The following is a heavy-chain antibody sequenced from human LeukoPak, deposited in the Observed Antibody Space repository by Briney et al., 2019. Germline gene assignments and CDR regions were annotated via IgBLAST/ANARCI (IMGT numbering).Heavy chain of an antibody. D-gene: IGHD6-19*01. V-gene: IGHV1-18*01. Sequence: ASVKVSCKASGYTFTSYGISWVRQAPGQGLEWMGWISAYNGNTNYAQKPQGRVPMTTATSTGTAYMELRSLRSDDTAVYYCARDQFPGYSSGWVNDYWGQGTLVTVSS. CDR1: GYTFTSYG. J-gene: IGHJ4*02. CDR2: ISAYNGNT. CDR3: ARDQFPGYSSGWVNDY.